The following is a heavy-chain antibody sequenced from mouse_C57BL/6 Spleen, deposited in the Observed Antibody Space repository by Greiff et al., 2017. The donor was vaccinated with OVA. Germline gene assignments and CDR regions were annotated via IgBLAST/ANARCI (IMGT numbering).Heavy chain of an antibody. J-gene: IGHJ2*01. CDR1: GYTFTDYN. Sequence: VQLQQSGPELVKPGASVKMSCKASGYTFTDYNMHWVKQSHGKSLEWIGYINPNNGGTSYNQKFKGKATLTVNKSSSTAYMELRSLTSEDSAVYYCASEAGTRDFDYWGQGTTLTVSS. V-gene: IGHV1-22*01. CDR2: INPNNGGT. CDR3: ASEAGTRDFDY. D-gene: IGHD4-1*01.